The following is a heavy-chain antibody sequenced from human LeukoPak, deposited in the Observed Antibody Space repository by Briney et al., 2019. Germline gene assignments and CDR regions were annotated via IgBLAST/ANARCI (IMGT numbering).Heavy chain of an antibody. CDR2: ISGSGGST. Sequence: GGSLRLSCAASGFTFSSYAMSWVRQAPGKGLEWVSAISGSGGSTYYADSVKGRFTISRDNAKNSLYLQMNSLRAEDTAVYYCARGEVHYYGSGSDYWGQGTLVTVSS. D-gene: IGHD3-10*01. CDR1: GFTFSSYA. J-gene: IGHJ4*02. CDR3: ARGEVHYYGSGSDY. V-gene: IGHV3-23*01.